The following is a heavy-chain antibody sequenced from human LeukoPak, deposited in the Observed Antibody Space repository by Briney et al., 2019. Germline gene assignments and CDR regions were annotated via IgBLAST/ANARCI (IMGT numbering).Heavy chain of an antibody. J-gene: IGHJ4*02. V-gene: IGHV1-18*01. Sequence: ASVKVSCKASGYTFTSYGISWVRQAPGQGLEWMGWISAYNGNTNYAQKLQGRVTMTTDTSTSTAYMELRSLRSDDTAVYYCARVRIPALGHGSGSYPFDYWGQGTLVTVSS. CDR2: ISAYNGNT. D-gene: IGHD3-10*01. CDR1: GYTFTSYG. CDR3: ARVRIPALGHGSGSYPFDY.